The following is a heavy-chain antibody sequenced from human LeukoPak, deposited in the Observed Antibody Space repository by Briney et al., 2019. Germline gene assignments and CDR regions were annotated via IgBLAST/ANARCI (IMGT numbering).Heavy chain of an antibody. V-gene: IGHV1-18*01. Sequence: ASVKVSCKASGYTFTSYGISWVRQAPGQGLEWMGWISAYNGNTNYAQKLQGRVTMTADTSTSTAYMELRSLRSDDTAVYYCASKAVAGFPGRTRGDAFDIWGQGTMVTVSS. CDR3: ASKAVAGFPGRTRGDAFDI. J-gene: IGHJ3*02. D-gene: IGHD6-19*01. CDR2: ISAYNGNT. CDR1: GYTFTSYG.